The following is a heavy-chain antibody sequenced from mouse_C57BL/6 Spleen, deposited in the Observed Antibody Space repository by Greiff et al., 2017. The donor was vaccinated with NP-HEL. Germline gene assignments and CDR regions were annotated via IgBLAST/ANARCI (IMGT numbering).Heavy chain of an antibody. D-gene: IGHD1-1*01. CDR1: GYTFTSYG. CDR3: ARAPCTTVVATDYYAMDY. Sequence: VQLQQSGAELARPGASVKLSCKASGYTFTSYGISWVKQRPGQGLEWIGEIYPRSGNTYYNEKFKGKATLTADKSSSTAYMELRSLTSEDSAVYFCARAPCTTVVATDYYAMDYWGQGTSVTVSS. V-gene: IGHV1-81*01. J-gene: IGHJ4*01. CDR2: IYPRSGNT.